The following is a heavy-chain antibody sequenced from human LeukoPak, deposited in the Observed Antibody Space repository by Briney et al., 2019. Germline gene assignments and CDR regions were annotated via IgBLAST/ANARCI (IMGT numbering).Heavy chain of an antibody. J-gene: IGHJ4*02. Sequence: GGSLRLSCTASGFTFGDYAMSWFRQAPGKGLEWVANIKQDGSEKYYVDSVKGRFTISGDNAKNSLYLQVNSLRAEDTAVYYCARDRLITMRLMRYWGQGTLVTVSS. CDR3: ARDRLITMRLMRY. D-gene: IGHD3-22*01. V-gene: IGHV3-7*01. CDR1: GFTFGDYA. CDR2: IKQDGSEK.